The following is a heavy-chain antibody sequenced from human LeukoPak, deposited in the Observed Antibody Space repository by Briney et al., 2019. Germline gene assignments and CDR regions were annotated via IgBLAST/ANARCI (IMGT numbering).Heavy chain of an antibody. CDR2: TYYRSRWYN. Sequence: SQTLSLTCAISADSVSSNSAAWNWIRQSPSRGLEWLGRTYYRSRWYNDYAVSVKSRITINPDTSKNQFSLQLNSVTPEDTAVYFCAREGYCSGDSCCNWFDPWGQGTLVTVSS. CDR1: ADSVSSNSAA. V-gene: IGHV6-1*01. D-gene: IGHD2-15*01. CDR3: AREGYCSGDSCCNWFDP. J-gene: IGHJ5*02.